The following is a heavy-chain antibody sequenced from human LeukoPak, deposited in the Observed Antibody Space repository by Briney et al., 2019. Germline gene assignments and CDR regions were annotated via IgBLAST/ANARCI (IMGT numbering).Heavy chain of an antibody. CDR2: INSDGSST. CDR1: GFTFSSYW. J-gene: IGHJ4*02. Sequence: PGGSLRLSCAASGFTFSSYWMHWVRQAPGKGLWWVSRINSDGSSTSYADSVKGRSTISRDNAKNTLYLQMNSLRAEDTAVYYCARDAYIVGATTLGYWGQGTLVTVSS. D-gene: IGHD1-26*01. CDR3: ARDAYIVGATTLGY. V-gene: IGHV3-74*01.